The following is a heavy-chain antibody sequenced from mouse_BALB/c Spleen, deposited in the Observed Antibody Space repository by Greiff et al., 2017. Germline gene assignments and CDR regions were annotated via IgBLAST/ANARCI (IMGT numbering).Heavy chain of an antibody. D-gene: IGHD1-2*01. CDR1: GFSLTSYG. J-gene: IGHJ2*01. Sequence: VMLVESGPGLVQPSQSLSITCTVSGFSLTSYGVHWVRQSPGKGLEWLGVIWSGGSTDYNAAFISRLSISKDNSKSQVFFKMNSLQANDTAIYYCARIHYYGYFDYWGQGTTLTVSS. CDR2: IWSGGST. V-gene: IGHV2-2*02. CDR3: ARIHYYGYFDY.